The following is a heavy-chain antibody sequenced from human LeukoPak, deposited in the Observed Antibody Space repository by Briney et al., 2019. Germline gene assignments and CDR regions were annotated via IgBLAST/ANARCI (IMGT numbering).Heavy chain of an antibody. Sequence: ASVKVSCKASGYTFTSYGISWVRQAPGQGLEWMGWISAYNGNTNYAQKLQGRVTMTTDTSTSTTYMELESLRSDDTAVYYCARDLTSGSYDYWGQGTLVTVSS. V-gene: IGHV1-18*01. D-gene: IGHD1-26*01. J-gene: IGHJ4*02. CDR1: GYTFTSYG. CDR3: ARDLTSGSYDY. CDR2: ISAYNGNT.